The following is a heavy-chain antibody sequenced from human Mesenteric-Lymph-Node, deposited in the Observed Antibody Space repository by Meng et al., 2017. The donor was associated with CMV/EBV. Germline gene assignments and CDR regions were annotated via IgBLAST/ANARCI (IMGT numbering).Heavy chain of an antibody. J-gene: IGHJ4*02. Sequence: SETLSLTCTVSGGSISSSNYYWGWIRQPPGKGLEWIGTIYYSGSTYYNPSLKSRVTISVDTSKNQFSLKLNSVTAADTAVYYCARGEGGYSGYDYDYWGQGTLVTVSS. CDR1: GGSISSSNYY. CDR3: ARGEGGYSGYDYDY. CDR2: IYYSGST. V-gene: IGHV4-39*07. D-gene: IGHD5-12*01.